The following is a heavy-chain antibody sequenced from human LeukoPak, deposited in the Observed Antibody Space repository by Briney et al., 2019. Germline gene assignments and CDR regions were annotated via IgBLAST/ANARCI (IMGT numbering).Heavy chain of an antibody. J-gene: IGHJ4*02. CDR2: VYYSGST. D-gene: IGHD3-22*01. CDR1: GRAISIYY. CDR3: ARAGGYNTSALDS. Sequence: SDTLSLICTVSGRAISIYYGTWIRHPPGKELEWIGYVYYSGSTNSNPSLNTRVTMSVDMSKNHFSLNLNSVTAADTGVYYCARAGGYNTSALDSWGPGTLVTVSS. V-gene: IGHV4-59*08.